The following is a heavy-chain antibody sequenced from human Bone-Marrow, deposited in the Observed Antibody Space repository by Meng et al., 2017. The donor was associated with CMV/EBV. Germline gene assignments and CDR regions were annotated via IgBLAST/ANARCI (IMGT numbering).Heavy chain of an antibody. CDR2: INPNSGAT. CDR3: ARDSRHCTSASCYSWYFDL. Sequence: LGQLGAGVKKPGPSVKFSCKASGYTFTGYYMHWVRQAPGQGLEWMGRINPNSGATEYAQNFQGRVTMTRDTSISTAYMELSRLRSDDTAVYYCARDSRHCTSASCYSWYFDLWGRGTLVTVSS. V-gene: IGHV1-2*06. CDR1: GYTFTGYY. J-gene: IGHJ2*01. D-gene: IGHD2-2*02.